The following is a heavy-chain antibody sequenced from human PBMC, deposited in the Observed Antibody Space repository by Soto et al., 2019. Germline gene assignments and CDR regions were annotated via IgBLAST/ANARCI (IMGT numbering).Heavy chain of an antibody. CDR2: INAGNGNT. CDR1: GYTFTSYA. Sequence: ASVKVSCKASGYTFTSYAMHWVRQAPGQRLEWMGWINAGNGNTKYSQKFQGRVTMTTDTSSSTVHMEVRSLRSEYTAVYYCAREGVAPYYYYGMDVWGQGTPVTVSS. D-gene: IGHD5-12*01. V-gene: IGHV1-3*01. CDR3: AREGVAPYYYYGMDV. J-gene: IGHJ6*02.